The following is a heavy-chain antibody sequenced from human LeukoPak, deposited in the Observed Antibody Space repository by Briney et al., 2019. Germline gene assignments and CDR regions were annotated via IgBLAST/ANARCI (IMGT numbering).Heavy chain of an antibody. Sequence: GGSLRLSCAASGFTFSSYGMHWVRQAPGKGLEWVAVISYDGSNKYYADSVKGRFTISRDNSKNTLYLQMNSLRAEDTAVYYCAKGVDIVATPTRKDYGDFLSPLDYWGQGTLVTVSS. J-gene: IGHJ4*02. V-gene: IGHV3-30*18. CDR1: GFTFSSYG. CDR2: ISYDGSNK. CDR3: AKGVDIVATPTRKDYGDFLSPLDY. D-gene: IGHD5-12*01.